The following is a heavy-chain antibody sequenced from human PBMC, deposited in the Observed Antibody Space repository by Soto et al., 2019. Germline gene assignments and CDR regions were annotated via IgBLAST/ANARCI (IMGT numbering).Heavy chain of an antibody. Sequence: SETLSLTCAVSGGSISSGGYSWSWIRQPPGKGLEWIGYIYHSGSTYYNPSLKSRVTISVDRSKNQFSLKLSSVTAADTAVYYCARDGGYSYGYFDYWGQGTLVTV. V-gene: IGHV4-30-2*01. CDR1: GGSISSGGYS. CDR2: IYHSGST. CDR3: ARDGGYSYGYFDY. J-gene: IGHJ4*02. D-gene: IGHD5-18*01.